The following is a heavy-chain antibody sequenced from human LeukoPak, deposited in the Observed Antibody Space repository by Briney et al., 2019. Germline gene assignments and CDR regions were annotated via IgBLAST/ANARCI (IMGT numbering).Heavy chain of an antibody. CDR1: GYTFADYY. J-gene: IGHJ4*02. CDR3: SRGEVDGPDFDY. D-gene: IGHD1-26*01. Sequence: GASVKVSCKASGYTFADYYIHWVRQAPGQGLEWMGWINPNSVTNYAQQFQGRVTMTRDTSISTVYMELSRLTSDDMAVYYCSRGEVDGPDFDYWGQGTLVTVSS. V-gene: IGHV1-2*02. CDR2: INPNSVT.